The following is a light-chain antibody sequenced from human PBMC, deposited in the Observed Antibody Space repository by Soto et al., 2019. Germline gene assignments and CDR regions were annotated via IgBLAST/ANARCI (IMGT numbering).Light chain of an antibody. CDR3: QQYDNLPLT. CDR1: QDISNY. V-gene: IGKV1-33*01. J-gene: IGKJ4*01. CDR2: DAS. Sequence: DIQMTQSPSCLSASVGDRVTITFQASQDISNYLNWYQQKPGKAPKLLIYDASNLETGVPSRFSGSGSGTDFTFTISSLQPEDIATYYCQQYDNLPLTFGGGTKVDIK.